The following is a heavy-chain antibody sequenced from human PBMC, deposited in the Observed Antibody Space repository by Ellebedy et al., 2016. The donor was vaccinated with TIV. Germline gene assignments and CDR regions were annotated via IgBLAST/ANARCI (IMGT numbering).Heavy chain of an antibody. J-gene: IGHJ4*02. CDR3: ARLSAATITG. CDR1: GGSISSSSYY. D-gene: IGHD5-12*01. CDR2: IYYSGST. Sequence: GSLRLSCTVSGGSISSSSYYWGWIRQPPGKGLEWIGSIYYSGSTYSNPSLKSRVTMSVDTSKHQFSLKLSSVTAADTAAYYCARLSAATITGWGQGTLVTVSS. V-gene: IGHV4-39*01.